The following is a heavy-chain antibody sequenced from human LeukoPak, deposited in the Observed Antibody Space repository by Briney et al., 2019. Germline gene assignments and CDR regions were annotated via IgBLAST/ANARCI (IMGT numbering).Heavy chain of an antibody. CDR3: ARGFTSAISWFDP. Sequence: SETLSLTCTVSGGSISSYYWNWIRQPPGKGLEWIGYIYYSGSTNYNPSLKSRVTMSVDTSKNQFSLELSSVTAADTAVYYCARGFTSAISWFDPWGQGTLVTVSS. J-gene: IGHJ5*02. CDR1: GGSISSYY. D-gene: IGHD2-2*01. CDR2: IYYSGST. V-gene: IGHV4-59*12.